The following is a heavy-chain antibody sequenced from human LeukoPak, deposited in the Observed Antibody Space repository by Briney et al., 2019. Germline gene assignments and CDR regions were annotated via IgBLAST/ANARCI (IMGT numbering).Heavy chain of an antibody. CDR2: FDPDDGET. J-gene: IGHJ4*02. CDR1: GYSLIDLS. CDR3: ARGFRGLLDYFDY. Sequence: ASVKVSCKVSGYSLIDLSMYWVRQAPGKGLEWMGGFDPDDGETTYAQRFQGRVTMTEDTSTDIAYMELSNLRSDDTAVYYCARGFRGLLDYFDYWGQGTLVTVSS. V-gene: IGHV1-24*01. D-gene: IGHD3-10*01.